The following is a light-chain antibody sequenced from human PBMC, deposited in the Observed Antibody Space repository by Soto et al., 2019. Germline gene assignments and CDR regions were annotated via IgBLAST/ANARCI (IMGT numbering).Light chain of an antibody. CDR2: SNS. J-gene: IGLJ1*01. CDR1: SSNISTKS. V-gene: IGLV1-44*01. Sequence: QSALTQPPSASGTPGQRVTISCSGSSSNISTKSVNWDQQLPGTAPKLLIYSNSQRSSGVPDRFSGSKSGTSASLAIRGLQAQDEADYYCAAWDDSLNARSVFGPGTKLTVL. CDR3: AAWDDSLNARSV.